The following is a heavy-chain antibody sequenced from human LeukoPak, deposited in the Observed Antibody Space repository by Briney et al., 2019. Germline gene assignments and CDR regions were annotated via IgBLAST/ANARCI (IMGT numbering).Heavy chain of an antibody. CDR2: ISSSSSYI. Sequence: GGSLRLSCAASGFTFSSYSMNWVRQAPGKGLEWVSSISSSSSYIYYADSVKGRFTISRDNAKNSLYLQMNSLRAEDTAIYYCARVIRAAPGKGYFDYWGQGTPVTVSS. D-gene: IGHD6-13*01. V-gene: IGHV3-21*04. CDR3: ARVIRAAPGKGYFDY. CDR1: GFTFSSYS. J-gene: IGHJ4*02.